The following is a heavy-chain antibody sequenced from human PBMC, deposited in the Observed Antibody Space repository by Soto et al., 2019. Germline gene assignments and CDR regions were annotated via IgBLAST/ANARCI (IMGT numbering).Heavy chain of an antibody. J-gene: IGHJ4*02. Sequence: QITLKESGPTLVKPTQTLTLTCTFSGFSLSTSGVGVGWIRQPPGKAMEWLVFVYWDDDKRYSPSLRSRLTITKDASKNHVVLTMTNVDPVDTATYFCAHRRLGVSRWNYGDFAYWGQGTLVTVSS. CDR2: VYWDDDK. V-gene: IGHV2-5*02. CDR3: AHRRLGVSRWNYGDFAY. CDR1: GFSLSTSGVG. D-gene: IGHD1-7*01.